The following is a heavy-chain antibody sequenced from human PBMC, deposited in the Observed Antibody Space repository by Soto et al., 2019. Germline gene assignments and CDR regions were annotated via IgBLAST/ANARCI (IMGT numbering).Heavy chain of an antibody. J-gene: IGHJ4*02. Sequence: QVQLVEAGGGVGQPGRSLRLSCAASGFTFSSYAMHWVLQAPGKGLEWVAVISYDGSNKYYADSVKGRFTISRDNSKNTLYMQLNSLRAEDTAVYYCAKGSLRYFDWTNVDYWGQGTLVTVSS. CDR2: ISYDGSNK. V-gene: IGHV3-30-3*01. CDR1: GFTFSSYA. CDR3: AKGSLRYFDWTNVDY. D-gene: IGHD3-9*01.